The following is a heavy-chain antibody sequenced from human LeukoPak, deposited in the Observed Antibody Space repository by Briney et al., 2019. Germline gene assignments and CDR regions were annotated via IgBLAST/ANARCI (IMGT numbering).Heavy chain of an antibody. J-gene: IGHJ3*02. V-gene: IGHV4-59*01. CDR3: ARPNRGYSYGGAFDI. CDR2: IYYSGST. D-gene: IGHD5-18*01. CDR1: GGSISSYY. Sequence: PSETLSLTCTVSGGSISSYYWSWIRQPPGKGLEWIGYIYYSGSTNYNPSLKSRVTISVDTSKNQFSLKLSSVTAADTAVYYCARPNRGYSYGGAFDIWGQGTMVTVSS.